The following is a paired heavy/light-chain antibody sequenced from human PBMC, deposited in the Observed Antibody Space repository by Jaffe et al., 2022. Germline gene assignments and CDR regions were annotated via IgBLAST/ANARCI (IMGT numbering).Heavy chain of an antibody. CDR3: ARDGYGHYDY. CDR2: IKTDGSSS. CDR1: GFTFSNYW. D-gene: IGHD5-12*01. V-gene: IGHV3-74*01. J-gene: IGHJ4*02. Sequence: DVQLVESGGGLVQPGGSLRLSCAASGFTFSNYWMHWVRQAPGKGLVWVAYIKTDGSSSNYADSVKGRFTISRDNAKNTLYLHMNSLRAEDTAVYYCARDGYGHYDYWGQGTLVTVSS.
Light chain of an antibody. CDR1: QSLVNSDGDTY. V-gene: IGKV2-30*01. CDR2: KVS. CDR3: MQGTHWPWT. Sequence: DVVMTQSPLSLPVTLGQPASISCRSSQSLVNSDGDTYLNWFQQRPGQSPRRLIYKVSNRDSGVPDRFSGSGSGTDFTLKISRVETEDVGVYYCMQGTHWPWTFGQGTKVEIK. J-gene: IGKJ1*01.